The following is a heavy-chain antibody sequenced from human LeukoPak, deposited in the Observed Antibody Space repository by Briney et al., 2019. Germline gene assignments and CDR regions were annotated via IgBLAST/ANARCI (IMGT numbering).Heavy chain of an antibody. CDR3: AKDSQYYDFWSGYPRQNYYMDV. Sequence: GGSLRLSCAASGFTFSSYGMHWVRQAPGKGLEWVAVISYDGSNKYYADSVKGRFTISRDNSKNTLYLQMNSLRAEDTAVYYCAKDSQYYDFWSGYPRQNYYMDVWGKGTTVTVSS. CDR1: GFTFSSYG. V-gene: IGHV3-30*18. J-gene: IGHJ6*03. CDR2: ISYDGSNK. D-gene: IGHD3-3*01.